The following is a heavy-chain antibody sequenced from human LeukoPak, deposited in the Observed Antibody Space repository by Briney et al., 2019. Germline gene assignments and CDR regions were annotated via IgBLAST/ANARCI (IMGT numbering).Heavy chain of an antibody. V-gene: IGHV1-69*04. CDR2: IIPILGIA. CDR1: GGTFSSYA. Sequence: SVKVSCKASGGTFSSYAISWVRQAPGQGLEWMGRIIPILGIANYAQKFQGRVTITADKSTSTAYMELSSLRSEDTAVYYCARDPTPYYDSSDSDYWGQGTLVTVSS. J-gene: IGHJ4*02. CDR3: ARDPTPYYDSSDSDY. D-gene: IGHD3-22*01.